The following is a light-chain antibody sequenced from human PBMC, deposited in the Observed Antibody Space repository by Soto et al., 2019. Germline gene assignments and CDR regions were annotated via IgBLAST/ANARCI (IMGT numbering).Light chain of an antibody. Sequence: DIPMTQSPSTLSASVGDRVTITCRASQSISSWLAWYQQKPGKAPKLLIYDASSLESGVPSRFSGSGSGTEFTLTISSLQPDDFAAYYCLQYNSYFGQGTKLEIK. CDR1: QSISSW. CDR3: LQYNSY. V-gene: IGKV1-5*01. J-gene: IGKJ2*01. CDR2: DAS.